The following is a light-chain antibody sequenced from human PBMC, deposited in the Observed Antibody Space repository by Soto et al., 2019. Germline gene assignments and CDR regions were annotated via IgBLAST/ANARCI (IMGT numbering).Light chain of an antibody. CDR1: QNFGSTY. J-gene: IGKJ5*01. Sequence: VVLTQSPDTVSLSPWEIAARSFRASQNFGSTYLAWYQQKRGQAPRFLIYGASTRATGIPDWFSGSGSGTGFTLTISRLEPEDFAVYYCQQYGSSPITFGQGTRLEIK. V-gene: IGKV3-20*01. CDR3: QQYGSSPIT. CDR2: GAS.